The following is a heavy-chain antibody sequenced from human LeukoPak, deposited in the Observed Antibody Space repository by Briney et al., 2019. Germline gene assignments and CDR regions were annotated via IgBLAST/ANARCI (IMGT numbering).Heavy chain of an antibody. J-gene: IGHJ5*02. CDR2: NYHSGST. Sequence: PSETLSLTCTVSGYSISSGYYWGWIRQPPGKGLEWIARNYHSGSTYYNPSLKRRVTISVDTSKNQFSLKLSSVTAADTAVYYCARVQRGYSGRTTPQNNWFDPWGQGTLVTVSS. CDR3: ARVQRGYSGRTTPQNNWFDP. V-gene: IGHV4-38-2*02. CDR1: GYSISSGYY. D-gene: IGHD5-12*01.